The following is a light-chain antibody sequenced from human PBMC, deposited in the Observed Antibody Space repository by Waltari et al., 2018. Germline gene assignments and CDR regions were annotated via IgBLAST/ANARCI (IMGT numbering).Light chain of an antibody. CDR2: GAS. J-gene: IGKJ1*01. CDR1: QSVTRS. V-gene: IGKV3-20*01. CDR3: QHYLRLPVT. Sequence: DIVLTQSPGTLSLSPGASATLSCRTSQSVTRSLAWYQQKPGQAPRLLIYGASNWATGIPDRFSGSGSGTDFSLTISSLEPEDFAVYYCQHYLRLPVTFGQGTKVEVK.